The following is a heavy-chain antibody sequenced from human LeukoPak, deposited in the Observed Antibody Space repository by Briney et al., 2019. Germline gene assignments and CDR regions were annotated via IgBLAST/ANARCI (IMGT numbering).Heavy chain of an antibody. CDR1: GGSFSGYY. CDR3: ARGSPRKTGTTGY. Sequence: SETLSLTCAVYGGSFSGYYWSWIRQPPGKGLEWIGEINHSGSTNYNPSLKSRVTISVDTSKNQFSLKLSSVTAADTAVYYCARGSPRKTGTTGYWGQGTLVTVSS. D-gene: IGHD1-7*01. J-gene: IGHJ4*02. CDR2: INHSGST. V-gene: IGHV4-34*01.